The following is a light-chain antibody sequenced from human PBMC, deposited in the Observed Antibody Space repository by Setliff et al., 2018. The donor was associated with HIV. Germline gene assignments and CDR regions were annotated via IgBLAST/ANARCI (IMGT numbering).Light chain of an antibody. CDR1: SNDVGGYNY. V-gene: IGLV2-14*03. Sequence: QSVLTQPASVSGSPGQSITISCTGTSNDVGGYNYVAWYQEHPGKAPKLMIYDVSNRPSGVSNRFSGSKSGSTASLTISGLLAEDESDYYCSSYTGSGTFVFGGGT. CDR3: SSYTGSGTFV. CDR2: DVS. J-gene: IGLJ1*01.